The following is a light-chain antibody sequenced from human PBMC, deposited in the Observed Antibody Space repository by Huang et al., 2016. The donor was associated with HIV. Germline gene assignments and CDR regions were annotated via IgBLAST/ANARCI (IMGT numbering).Light chain of an antibody. J-gene: IGKJ4*01. CDR1: RNFSSY. CDR2: AAS. V-gene: IGKV1-39*01. Sequence: DIQMTQSPSPLSASVGAIVTITGRASRNFSSYLNWYQQKPLKAPDRLIYAASTLQSGVPSRLSGSGSGRDFTLTISSLQPEDFATYYCQQSYSTPLTFGGGTTVEMK. CDR3: QQSYSTPLT.